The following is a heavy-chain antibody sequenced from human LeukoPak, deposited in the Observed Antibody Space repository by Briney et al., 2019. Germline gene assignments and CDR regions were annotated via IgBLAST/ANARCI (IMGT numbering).Heavy chain of an antibody. CDR3: AADRYDILTGYYNC. CDR1: GFTFTSSA. J-gene: IGHJ4*02. D-gene: IGHD3-9*01. Sequence: TSLKVSCKASGFTFTSSAMQWVRQARGQRLEWIGWIVVGSGNTNYAQKFQERVTITRDMSTSTAYMELSSLRSEDTAVYYCAADRYDILTGYYNCWGQGTLVTVSS. CDR2: IVVGSGNT. V-gene: IGHV1-58*02.